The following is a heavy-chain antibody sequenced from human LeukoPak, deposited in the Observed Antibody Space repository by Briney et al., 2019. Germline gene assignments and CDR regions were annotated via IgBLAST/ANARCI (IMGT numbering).Heavy chain of an antibody. D-gene: IGHD6-13*01. J-gene: IGHJ4*02. CDR2: IYYSGST. CDR1: GGSISSGGYY. Sequence: SQTLSPTCTVSGGSISSGGYYWSWIRQHPGKGLEWIGNIYYSGSTYYSPSLKSRVTISVDTSKNQFSLKLSSVTAADTAVYYCARESGFDSSSWYDYWGQGTLVTVSS. V-gene: IGHV4-31*03. CDR3: ARESGFDSSSWYDY.